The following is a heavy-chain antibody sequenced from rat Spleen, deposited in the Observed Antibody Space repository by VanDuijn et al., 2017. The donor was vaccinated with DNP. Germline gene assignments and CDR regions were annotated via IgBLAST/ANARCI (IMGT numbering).Heavy chain of an antibody. CDR2: ISSGGIT. CDR1: GFSFTSYG. D-gene: IGHD1-12*01. V-gene: IGHV2S12*01. J-gene: IGHJ4*01. CDR3: TRDSYAHDSAIEA. Sequence: QVQLEESGPGLVQSSQTLSLTCSVSGFSFTSYGVSWVRQPPGKGLEWIAAISSGGITFYNSALKSRLSISRDTSKTQVFLKMNSLQTEDTAIYFCTRDSYAHDSAIEAWGQGTSVTVSS.